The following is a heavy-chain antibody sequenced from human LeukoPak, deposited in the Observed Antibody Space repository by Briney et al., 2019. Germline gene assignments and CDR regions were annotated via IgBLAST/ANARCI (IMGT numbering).Heavy chain of an antibody. V-gene: IGHV4-59*12. D-gene: IGHD2-21*02. CDR3: AREWYCGGDCWGWFDP. J-gene: IGHJ5*02. Sequence: PSETLSLTCTVSGGSISSYYWSWIRQPPGKGLEWIGYIYYSGSTNYNPSLKSRVTISVDTSKNQFSLKLSSVTAADTAVYYCAREWYCGGDCWGWFDPWGQGTLVTVSS. CDR1: GGSISSYY. CDR2: IYYSGST.